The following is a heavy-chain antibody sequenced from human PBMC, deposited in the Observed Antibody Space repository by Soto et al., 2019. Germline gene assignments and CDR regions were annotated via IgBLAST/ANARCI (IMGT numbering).Heavy chain of an antibody. CDR2: ISTYNGNT. V-gene: IGHV1-18*01. CDR3: ARQWSTVVGPYHY. J-gene: IGHJ4*02. Sequence: QVQLVQSGGEVKKPGASVRVSCKASGYTFNNYAISWVRQAPGQEPEWMGWISTYNGNTHYAQNLQGRVTMTRDTSTSTAYMELRSLRSDDTAVYYCARQWSTVVGPYHYWGQGTLVTVSS. CDR1: GYTFNNYA. D-gene: IGHD2-15*01.